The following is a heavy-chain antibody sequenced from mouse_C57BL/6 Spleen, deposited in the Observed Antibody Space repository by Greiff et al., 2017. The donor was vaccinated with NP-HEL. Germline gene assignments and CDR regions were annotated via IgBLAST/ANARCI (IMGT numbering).Heavy chain of an antibody. CDR2: IYPGDGDT. CDR3: ARGESNTVELEFAY. V-gene: IGHV1-82*01. Sequence: QVQLQQSGPELVTPGASVKISCKASGYAFSSSWMNWVKQRTGKGLEWIGRIYPGDGDTNYNGKFKGKATLTADKSSSTAYMQLSGLTYEDSAVYFCARGESNTVELEFAYWGQGTLVTVSA. D-gene: IGHD1-1*01. J-gene: IGHJ3*01. CDR1: GYAFSSSW.